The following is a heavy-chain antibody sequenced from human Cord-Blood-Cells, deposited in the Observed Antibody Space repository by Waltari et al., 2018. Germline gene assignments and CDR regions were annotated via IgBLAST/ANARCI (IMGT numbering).Heavy chain of an antibody. Sequence: QLQLQESGPGLVKPSETLSLTCTVSGGSISSSSYYWGWIRQPPGKGLEWIGSIYYSGSTYYNPSLKSRVTISVDTSKNQFSLKLSSVTAADTAVYYCAILPRIAVAGTDYHYYMDVWGKGTTVTVSS. CDR2: IYYSGST. J-gene: IGHJ6*03. D-gene: IGHD6-19*01. CDR3: AILPRIAVAGTDYHYYMDV. V-gene: IGHV4-39*07. CDR1: GGSISSSSYY.